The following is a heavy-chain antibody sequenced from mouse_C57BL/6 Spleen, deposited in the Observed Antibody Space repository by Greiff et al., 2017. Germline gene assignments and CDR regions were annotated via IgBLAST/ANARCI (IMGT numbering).Heavy chain of an antibody. J-gene: IGHJ4*01. CDR3: AISPYDYDPFWYAMDY. CDR1: GYTFTSYW. D-gene: IGHD2-4*01. Sequence: QVQLQQPGAELVKPGASVKVSCKASGYTFTSYWMHWVKQRPGQGLEWIGRIHPSDSDTNYNQKFKGKATLTVDKSSSTAYMQLSSLTSEDSAVYYCAISPYDYDPFWYAMDYLGQGTSVTVSS. V-gene: IGHV1-74*01. CDR2: IHPSDSDT.